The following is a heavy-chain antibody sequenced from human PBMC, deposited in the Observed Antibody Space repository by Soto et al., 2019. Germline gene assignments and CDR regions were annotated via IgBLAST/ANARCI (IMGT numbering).Heavy chain of an antibody. CDR3: ANRYFDI. J-gene: IGHJ3*02. V-gene: IGHV3-9*01. Sequence: PGGSLRLSCAASGFTFDDYAMHWVRQAPGKGLEWVSGISWNSGSIGYADSVKGRFTISRDNAKNSLYLQMNSLRAEDTALYYCANRYFDIWGQGTMVTVSS. CDR1: GFTFDDYA. CDR2: ISWNSGSI.